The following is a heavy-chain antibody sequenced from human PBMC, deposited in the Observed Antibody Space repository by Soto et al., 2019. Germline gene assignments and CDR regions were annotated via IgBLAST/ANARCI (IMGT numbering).Heavy chain of an antibody. Sequence: ESGGGVVQPGRSLRLSCAASGFTFSSYAMHWVRQAPGKGLEWVAVISYDGSNKYYADSVKGRFTISRDNSKNTLYLQMNSLRAEDTAVYYCARAQWLVGYYFDYWGQGTLVTVSS. J-gene: IGHJ4*02. CDR3: ARAQWLVGYYFDY. D-gene: IGHD6-19*01. CDR1: GFTFSSYA. CDR2: ISYDGSNK. V-gene: IGHV3-30-3*01.